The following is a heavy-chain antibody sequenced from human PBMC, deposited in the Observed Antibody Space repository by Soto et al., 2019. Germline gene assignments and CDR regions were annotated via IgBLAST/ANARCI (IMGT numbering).Heavy chain of an antibody. V-gene: IGHV3-48*02. Sequence: PGGSLRLSCAASGFSFSRYSMNWVRQAPGKGLQRISYISSSSSTIYYIDSVKARFAISRDNAMNSLYLQMNSLRDEDTAIYYCARGPSSFYYDSSAYQNFVDYWGQGALVTFSS. D-gene: IGHD3-22*01. CDR3: ARGPSSFYYDSSAYQNFVDY. J-gene: IGHJ4*02. CDR1: GFSFSRYS. CDR2: ISSSSSTI.